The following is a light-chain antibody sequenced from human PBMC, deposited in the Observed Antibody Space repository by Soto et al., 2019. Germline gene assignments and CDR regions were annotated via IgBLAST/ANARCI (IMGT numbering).Light chain of an antibody. V-gene: IGKV3-20*01. J-gene: IGKJ1*01. CDR3: XQYGSSPPWT. Sequence: EIVLTQSPGTLSLSPGERATLSCRASQSVSSSYLAWYQQKPGQAPRLLIYGASSRATGIPDRFSGSGSGTDFTLTISRLEPEDXXVYXCXQYGSSPPWTFGQGTKVEIK. CDR2: GAS. CDR1: QSVSSSY.